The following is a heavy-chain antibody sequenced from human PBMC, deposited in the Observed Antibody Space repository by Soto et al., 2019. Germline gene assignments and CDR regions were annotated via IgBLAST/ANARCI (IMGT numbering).Heavy chain of an antibody. D-gene: IGHD6-19*01. Sequence: GESLKISCQGSGYSFTNYWISWVRQMPGKGLEWMGKIDPSDSYSNYSPSFQGHVTISADKSISTAYLQWNSLRASDTAMYYCARLGSGWPLGAFDIWGQGTVVTVSS. CDR3: ARLGSGWPLGAFDI. CDR2: IDPSDSYS. CDR1: GYSFTNYW. J-gene: IGHJ3*02. V-gene: IGHV5-10-1*01.